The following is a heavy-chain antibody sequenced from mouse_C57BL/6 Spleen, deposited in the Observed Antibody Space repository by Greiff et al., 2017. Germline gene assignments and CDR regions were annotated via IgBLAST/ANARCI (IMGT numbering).Heavy chain of an antibody. CDR1: GYTFTDYY. J-gene: IGHJ4*01. CDR2: IGPGSGST. V-gene: IGHV1-77*01. Sequence: VNLVESGAELVKPGASVKISCKASGYTFTDYYINWVKQRPGQGLEWIGKIGPGSGSTYYNEKFKGKATLTADKSSSTAYMQLSSLTPYDSAFYFCASYGNDVGYYAMDYWGQGTSVTVSS. CDR3: ASYGNDVGYYAMDY. D-gene: IGHD2-2*01.